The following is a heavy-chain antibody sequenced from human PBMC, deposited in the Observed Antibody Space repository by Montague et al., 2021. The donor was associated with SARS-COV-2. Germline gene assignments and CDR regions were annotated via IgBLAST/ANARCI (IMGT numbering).Heavy chain of an antibody. J-gene: IGHJ6*02. CDR2: IFHSGTI. CDR1: GDSIITSTW. Sequence: SETLSLTCRVSGDSIITSTWWTWVRQTPGEGLEWIGEIFHSGTINYNPSLKSRDSISVDKSNNQFSLRLSSLIAADTAVYYCATLSRRTAAGTRDYFGLDVWGQGTTVVVSS. V-gene: IGHV4-4*02. D-gene: IGHD6-13*01. CDR3: ATLSRRTAAGTRDYFGLDV.